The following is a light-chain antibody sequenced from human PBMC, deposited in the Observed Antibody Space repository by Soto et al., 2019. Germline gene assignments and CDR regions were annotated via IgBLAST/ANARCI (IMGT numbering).Light chain of an antibody. V-gene: IGKV1-6*01. CDR1: QGIAKD. CDR3: LQNYYSFRT. J-gene: IGKJ1*01. Sequence: AIQLTQSPCSLSASVGDRVTITCRASQGIAKDLGWYQQKPGKAPRLLIFGASFLQSGVPSRFSGSGSGTDFTLTINGLQPEDFATYYCLQNYYSFRTFGQGTKVEIK. CDR2: GAS.